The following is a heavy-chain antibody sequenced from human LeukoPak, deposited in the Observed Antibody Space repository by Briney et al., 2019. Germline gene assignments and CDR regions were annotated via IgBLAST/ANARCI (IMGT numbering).Heavy chain of an antibody. D-gene: IGHD2-15*01. V-gene: IGHV3-23*01. J-gene: IGHJ4*02. CDR3: ARQIGFCSDGTCYFDD. Sequence: GGSLRLSCTASGFAFSNYAMSWVRQAPGKGLELVSAIRTGGGDTYHADSVKGRFTISRDQSKNTLYLQMNSLRDEDMAMYYCARQIGFCSDGTCYFDDWGQGTLVTVSS. CDR1: GFAFSNYA. CDR2: IRTGGGDT.